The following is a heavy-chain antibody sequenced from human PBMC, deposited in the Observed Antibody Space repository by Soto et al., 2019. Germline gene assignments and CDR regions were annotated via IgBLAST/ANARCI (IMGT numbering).Heavy chain of an antibody. J-gene: IGHJ4*02. CDR2: SSSSDGSSI. V-gene: IGHV3-11*01. D-gene: IGHD3-22*01. CDR1: GFTFSDYY. CDR3: ARTRGDSSGVYYFDY. Sequence: QVQLVESGGGVVQPGRSLRLSCAASGFTFSDYYMSWIRQAPGKGLEWLSYSSSSDGSSINYAESVKGRFTISRDNAKNSLYLQMNSLRVEDTAVYYCARTRGDSSGVYYFDYWGQGSLVTVSS.